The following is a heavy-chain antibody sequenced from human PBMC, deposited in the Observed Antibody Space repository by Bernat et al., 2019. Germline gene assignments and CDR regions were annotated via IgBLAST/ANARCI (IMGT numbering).Heavy chain of an antibody. Sequence: EVQLMESGGGLVQPGGSLRLSCAASGFTFSSSVLSWVRQAPGKGLEWVSSISGSGGSTYYADSVKGRFTISRDNSKNTLYLQMNSLRAEDTAVYYCAKDFRGVIARFDYWGQGTLVTVSS. CDR2: ISGSGGST. J-gene: IGHJ4*02. CDR1: GFTFSSSV. V-gene: IGHV3-23*01. D-gene: IGHD3-16*02. CDR3: AKDFRGVIARFDY.